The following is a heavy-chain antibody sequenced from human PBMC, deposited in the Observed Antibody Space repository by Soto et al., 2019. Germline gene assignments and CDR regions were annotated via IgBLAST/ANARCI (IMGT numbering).Heavy chain of an antibody. CDR1: GFSLSTSGVG. CDR3: AHRLGPGRPFDG. D-gene: IGHD1-1*01. J-gene: IGHJ4*02. V-gene: IGHV2-5*02. Sequence: QITLKESGPTLVKPTQTLTLTCTFSGFSLSTSGVGVGWIRQPPGKALEWLALIYWDDDKRYSPSLKSRLTIPTDPSQNQVALTLTNTDPVDTATYYCAHRLGPGRPFDGWGQGTLVTVSS. CDR2: IYWDDDK.